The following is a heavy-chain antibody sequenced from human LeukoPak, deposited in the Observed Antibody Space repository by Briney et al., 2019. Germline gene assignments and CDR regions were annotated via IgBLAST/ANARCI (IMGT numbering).Heavy chain of an antibody. CDR2: MQSSGNS. Sequence: TSETLSLTCSVSGDSLSTYHWNWIRKPPGKGLEWIAFMQSSGNSNYNPSLKDRVTMFVDTSKNQFVLNLRSVTAADRAVYYFARDKRHSYGRYFDHGGKGMLVTVSS. CDR3: ARDKRHSYGRYFDH. CDR1: GDSLSTYH. J-gene: IGHJ4*02. V-gene: IGHV4-59*01. D-gene: IGHD5-18*01.